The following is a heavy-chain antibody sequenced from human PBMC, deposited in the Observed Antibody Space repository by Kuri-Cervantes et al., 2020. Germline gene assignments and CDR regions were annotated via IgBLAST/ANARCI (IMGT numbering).Heavy chain of an antibody. V-gene: IGHV4-34*01. CDR3: AGGEVVVVAGIGTYYMDV. CDR1: GESFSAYY. CDR2: INHTGST. D-gene: IGHD2-15*01. J-gene: IGHJ6*03. Sequence: SETLSLTCAVYGESFSAYYWSWIRQAPGKGLEWIGEINHTGSTNYDPSLKSRVTISVDTSKNQFSLKLNSVTAADTAVYYCAGGEVVVVAGIGTYYMDVWGKGTTVTVSS.